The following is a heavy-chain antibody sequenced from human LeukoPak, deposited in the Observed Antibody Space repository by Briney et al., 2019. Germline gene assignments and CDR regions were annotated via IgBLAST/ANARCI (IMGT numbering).Heavy chain of an antibody. CDR2: IIPIFGTA. V-gene: IGHV1-69*05. CDR3: ARSHYGDYGHFDY. Sequence: ASVKVSCKASGYTFTGYYMHWVRQAPGQGLEWMGGIIPIFGTANYAQKFQGRVTITTDESTSTAYMELSSLRSEDTAVYYCARSHYGDYGHFDYWSQGTLVTVPS. D-gene: IGHD4-17*01. J-gene: IGHJ4*02. CDR1: GYTFTGYY.